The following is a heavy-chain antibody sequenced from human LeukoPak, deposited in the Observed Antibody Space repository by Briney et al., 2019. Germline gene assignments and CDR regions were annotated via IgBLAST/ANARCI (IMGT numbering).Heavy chain of an antibody. CDR3: ARAGLIRFGELLYDAFDI. CDR1: GFTFINYW. J-gene: IGHJ3*02. CDR2: IKQDGSEK. Sequence: GGSLRLSCAGSGFTFINYWMSWVRQAPGKGLEWVANIKQDGSEKYYVDSVKGRFTISRDNAKNSLYLQMNSLRAEDTAVYYCARAGLIRFGELLYDAFDIWGQGTMVTVSS. D-gene: IGHD3-10*01. V-gene: IGHV3-7*01.